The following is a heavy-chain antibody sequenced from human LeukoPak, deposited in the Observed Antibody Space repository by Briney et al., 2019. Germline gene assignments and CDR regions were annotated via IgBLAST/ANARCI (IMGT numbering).Heavy chain of an antibody. J-gene: IGHJ6*02. CDR3: ATDRPFPSHDSLLGMDV. Sequence: ASVKVSCKVSGYTLTELSMHWVRQAPGKGLEWMGGFDPEDGETIYAQKFQGRVTMTEDTSTDTAYMELSSLRSEDTAVYYCATDRPFPSHDSLLGMDVWGQGTTVTVSS. V-gene: IGHV1-24*01. CDR2: FDPEDGET. CDR1: GYTLTELS. D-gene: IGHD3-22*01.